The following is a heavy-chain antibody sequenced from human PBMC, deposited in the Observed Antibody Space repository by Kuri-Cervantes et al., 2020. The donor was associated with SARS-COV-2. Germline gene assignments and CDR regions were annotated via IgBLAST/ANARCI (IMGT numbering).Heavy chain of an antibody. CDR2: IMPALGMP. CDR3: ASDGVSGSLSLDF. CDR1: GGAFSSAI. Sequence: SVKVSCKASGGAFSSAIISWVRQAPGQGLEGMGGIMPALGMPNLAQKFRDRVTITADKSTTTAYLQLSGLRSDDTALYYCASDGVSGSLSLDFWGQGTLVTVSS. D-gene: IGHD6-19*01. J-gene: IGHJ4*02. V-gene: IGHV1-69*10.